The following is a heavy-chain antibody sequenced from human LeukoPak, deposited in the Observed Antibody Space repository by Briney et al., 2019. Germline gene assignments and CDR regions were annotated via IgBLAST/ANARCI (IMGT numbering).Heavy chain of an antibody. CDR1: GGSISSSSYY. J-gene: IGHJ4*02. CDR3: AGERGEEYSSGWYKRNYFDN. CDR2: IYYSGST. V-gene: IGHV4-39*07. D-gene: IGHD6-19*01. Sequence: SETLSLTCTVSGGSISSSSYYWGWIRQPPGKGLEWIGSIYYSGSTYYNPSLKSRVTISVDTSKNQFSLKLTSVTGADTAVYYCAGERGEEYSSGWYKRNYFDNWGQGIRVTVSS.